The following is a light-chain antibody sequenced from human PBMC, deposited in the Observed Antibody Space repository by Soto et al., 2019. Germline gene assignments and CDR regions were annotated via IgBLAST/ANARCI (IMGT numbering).Light chain of an antibody. CDR3: MQALQTPRT. V-gene: IGKV2-28*01. CDR2: MGS. CDR1: QSLLHSNGYTF. Sequence: DIVMTQSPLSLPVTPGEPASISCRSSQSLLHSNGYTFLDWYLQKPGQSPQLLIYMGSNRASGVPDRFSGSGSGTDFTLKISRVEAEDVGVYYCMQALQTPRTFGQGTNVEIK. J-gene: IGKJ1*01.